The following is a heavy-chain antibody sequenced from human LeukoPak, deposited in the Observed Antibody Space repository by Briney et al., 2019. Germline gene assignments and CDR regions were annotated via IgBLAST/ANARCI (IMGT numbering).Heavy chain of an antibody. CDR3: SRATYGSGWGTSDY. CDR2: IYYSGST. Sequence: SETLSLTCTLSGGSLISYYWSWVRPPPERGLGWIGYIYYSGSTNYNPSLKSRVTISVDTSKNQFSLKLSSVTAADTAVYYCSRATYGSGWGTSDYWGQGTLVTVSS. V-gene: IGHV4-59*01. CDR1: GGSLISYY. D-gene: IGHD6-19*01. J-gene: IGHJ4*02.